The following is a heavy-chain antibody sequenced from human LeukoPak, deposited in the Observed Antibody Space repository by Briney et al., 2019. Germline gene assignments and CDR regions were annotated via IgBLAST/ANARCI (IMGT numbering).Heavy chain of an antibody. V-gene: IGHV4-61*02. CDR3: ARGKRYNWNYWFDP. CDR1: GGSISSGNYY. Sequence: SETLSLTCTVSGGSISSGNYYWSWIRQPAGKGLEWIGRIYTSGSTNYNPSLKSRVTISVDTSKNQFSLKLSSVTAANTAVYYCARGKRYNWNYWFDPWGQGTLVTVSS. CDR2: IYTSGST. D-gene: IGHD1-7*01. J-gene: IGHJ5*02.